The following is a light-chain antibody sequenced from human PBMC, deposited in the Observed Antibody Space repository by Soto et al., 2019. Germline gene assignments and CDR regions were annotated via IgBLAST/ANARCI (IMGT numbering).Light chain of an antibody. Sequence: EIVMTQSPATLSVSPGERATLSCRASQSVSSNLAWYQQKPGQAPRLLIYGASTRATGIPARFSGSGSGTESTLTISSLQSEDFAVYSCQQYNNWPPAFGGGTKGDIK. CDR1: QSVSSN. CDR2: GAS. V-gene: IGKV3-15*01. CDR3: QQYNNWPPA. J-gene: IGKJ4*01.